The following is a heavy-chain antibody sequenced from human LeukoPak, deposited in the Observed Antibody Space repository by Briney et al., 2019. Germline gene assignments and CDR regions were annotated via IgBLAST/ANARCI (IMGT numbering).Heavy chain of an antibody. CDR1: GASVRSDH. Sequence: PSETLSLTCTVSGASVRSDHWNWIRQSPGKGLEWIAYMHGSGSPNYNPSLASRLTLSVDATENLLPLKLTSVTAADTAVYFCARDLSVNAFDIWGQGTLVTVSS. CDR3: ARDLSVNAFDI. J-gene: IGHJ3*02. D-gene: IGHD2/OR15-2a*01. V-gene: IGHV4-59*02. CDR2: MHGSGSP.